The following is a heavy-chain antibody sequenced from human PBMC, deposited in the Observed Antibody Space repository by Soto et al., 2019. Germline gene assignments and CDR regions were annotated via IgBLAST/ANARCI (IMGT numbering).Heavy chain of an antibody. CDR3: ARDPTILGYSWFDA. V-gene: IGHV3-30-3*01. CDR1: GFTFTSYA. Sequence: QVQLVESGGGVVQPGRSLRLSCAASGFTFTSYALHWVRQAPGKGLEWVAVMSYDGSNKYYADSVKGRFTISRDNSKNPPELSMNSLRGGDTAVYYGARDPTILGYSWFDAWCQGTLVAVSS. D-gene: IGHD7-27*01. J-gene: IGHJ5*02. CDR2: MSYDGSNK.